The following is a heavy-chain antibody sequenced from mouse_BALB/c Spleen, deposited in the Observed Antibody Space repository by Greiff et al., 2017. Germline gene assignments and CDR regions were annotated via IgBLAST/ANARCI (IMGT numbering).Heavy chain of an antibody. CDR2: IYPGDGDT. Sequence: VQLQESGAELVRPGSSVKISCKASGYAFSSYWMNWVKQRPGQGLEWIGQIYPGDGDTNYNGKFKGKATLTADKSSSTAYMQLSSLTSEDSAVYFCATSYGNYGGFDYWGQGTTLTVSS. J-gene: IGHJ2*01. CDR3: ATSYGNYGGFDY. D-gene: IGHD2-10*02. V-gene: IGHV1-80*01. CDR1: GYAFSSYW.